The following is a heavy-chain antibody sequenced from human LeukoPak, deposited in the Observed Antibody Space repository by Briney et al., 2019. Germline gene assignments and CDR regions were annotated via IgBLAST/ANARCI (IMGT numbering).Heavy chain of an antibody. D-gene: IGHD1-7*01. CDR2: ISGSGGST. J-gene: IGHJ3*02. CDR1: GFTFSSYG. Sequence: PGGSLRLSCAASGFTFSSYGMSWVRQAPGKGLEWVSAISGSGGSTYYADSVKGRFTISRDDSKNTLYLQMNSLRAEDMALYYCAKDIGKNWNYEGAFDIWGQGTMVTVSS. CDR3: AKDIGKNWNYEGAFDI. V-gene: IGHV3-23*01.